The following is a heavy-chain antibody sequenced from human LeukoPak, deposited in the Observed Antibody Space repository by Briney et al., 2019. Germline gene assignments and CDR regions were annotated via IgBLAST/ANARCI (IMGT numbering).Heavy chain of an antibody. CDR2: INPNSGDT. D-gene: IGHD2-21*01. V-gene: IGHV1-2*02. CDR3: ARAQTYCGDDCYVYYFDY. J-gene: IGHJ4*02. CDR1: GYTFTGYY. Sequence: GASVKVSCKPSGYTFTGYYMHWVRQAPGQGLEWMGWINPNSGDTNYAQKFQGRVTMTRDTSIGTAYMELSSLRSDDTAVYYCARAQTYCGDDCYVYYFDYWGQGTLVTVSS.